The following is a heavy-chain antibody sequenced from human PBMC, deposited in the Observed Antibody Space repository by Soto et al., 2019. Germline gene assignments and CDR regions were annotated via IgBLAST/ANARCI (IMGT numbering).Heavy chain of an antibody. V-gene: IGHV4-39*01. Sequence: PSETLSLTCTVSGGSISRSSYSWAWIRQPPGKGLEWIGTLYYSGNTYYNPSLKSRVTISVDTSKNQFSLKLSSVTAADTAVYYCATRQGGSYNWFDPWGQRTLVTVSS. CDR1: GGSISRSSYS. J-gene: IGHJ5*02. CDR2: LYYSGNT. CDR3: ATRQGGSYNWFDP. D-gene: IGHD2-15*01.